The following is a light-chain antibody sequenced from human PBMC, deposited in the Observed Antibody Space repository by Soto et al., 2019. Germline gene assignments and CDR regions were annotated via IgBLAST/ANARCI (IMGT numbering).Light chain of an antibody. CDR1: QTISSW. V-gene: IGKV1-5*03. CDR2: KAS. J-gene: IGKJ1*01. Sequence: DIQMTQSPSTLSGSVGDRVTITCRASQTISSWLAWYQQKPGKAPNLLIYKASTLKSGVPSRFGGSGSGTEFTLTISSLQPDDFATYYCQHCNSYSEAFGQGTKVELK. CDR3: QHCNSYSEA.